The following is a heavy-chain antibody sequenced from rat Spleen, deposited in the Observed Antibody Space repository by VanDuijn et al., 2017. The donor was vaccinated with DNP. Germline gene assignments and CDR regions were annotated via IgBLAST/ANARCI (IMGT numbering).Heavy chain of an antibody. V-gene: IGHV5-31*01. Sequence: EVQLVESGGGLVQPGRSLKLSCVASGFSFSHYWMTWIRQVPGKGLEWIASITSGGSSYYPDSVKGRFTISRDNAKSTLYLQMDSLRSEDTATYYCTTVDFYWYFDFWGPGTMVTVSS. J-gene: IGHJ1*01. CDR2: ITSGGSS. CDR3: TTVDFYWYFDF. CDR1: GFSFSHYW.